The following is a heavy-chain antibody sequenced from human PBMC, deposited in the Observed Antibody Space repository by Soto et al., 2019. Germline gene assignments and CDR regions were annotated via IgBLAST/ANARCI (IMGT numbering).Heavy chain of an antibody. CDR1: GFTIRNYA. CDR3: EGSWT. CDR2: ISGSSDRT. Sequence: DVQVLESGGDLVQPGGSLRLSCAASGFTIRNYAMSWVRQAPGKALEWVSGISGSSDRTYYADSVKGRFTISKDTSSNTLYLQMNSLRGEDTAVYHCEGSWTWGQGTRVTVSS. V-gene: IGHV3-23*01. J-gene: IGHJ3*01. D-gene: IGHD5-12*01.